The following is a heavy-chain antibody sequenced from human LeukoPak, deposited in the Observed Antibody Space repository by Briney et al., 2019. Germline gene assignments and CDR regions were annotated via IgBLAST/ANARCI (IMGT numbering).Heavy chain of an antibody. J-gene: IGHJ3*01. CDR1: GGSLRHHH. D-gene: IGHD2/OR15-2a*01. Sequence: SETLSLTCAVSGGSLRHHHWSWIRQPPGKGLEGIGYVNYRGSTNYSPSLKSRAIISLDMSKNEFTLKLTSVTDADTAVYFCARHAETSMPTNDDGFEFWGRGTMVTVAS. CDR3: ARHAETSMPTNDDGFEF. V-gene: IGHV4-59*08. CDR2: VNYRGST.